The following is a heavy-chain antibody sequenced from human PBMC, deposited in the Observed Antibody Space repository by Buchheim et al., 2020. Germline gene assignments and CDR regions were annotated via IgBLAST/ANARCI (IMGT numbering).Heavy chain of an antibody. V-gene: IGHV3-33*01. Sequence: QVQLVESGGGVVQPGRSLRLSCAASGFTFSSYGMHWVRQAPGKGLEWVAVIWYDGSNKYYADSVKGRFTLSRDNSKNTLDLQMNSLRAEDTAVYYCATRGLLRSTAFDIWGQGT. CDR1: GFTFSSYG. J-gene: IGHJ3*02. CDR3: ATRGLLRSTAFDI. CDR2: IWYDGSNK. D-gene: IGHD4-17*01.